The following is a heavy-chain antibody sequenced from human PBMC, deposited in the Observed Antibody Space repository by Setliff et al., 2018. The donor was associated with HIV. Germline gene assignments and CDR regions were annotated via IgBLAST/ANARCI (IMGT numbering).Heavy chain of an antibody. CDR1: GDSITSGTYY. D-gene: IGHD3-16*01. CDR2: IYTSGST. V-gene: IGHV4-61*02. CDR3: ARGGYYYYFGVDV. Sequence: SETLSLTCTVSGDSITSGTYYWSWLRQPAGKGLEWIGRIYTSGSTDYNPSLKSRVTMSVDTSKNQFSLKLSSVTAADTAVYYCARGGYYYYFGVDVWGQGTTVTVSS. J-gene: IGHJ6*02.